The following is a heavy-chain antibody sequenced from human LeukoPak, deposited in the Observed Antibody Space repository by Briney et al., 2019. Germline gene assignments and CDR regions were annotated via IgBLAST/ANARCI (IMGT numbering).Heavy chain of an antibody. CDR1: GLTFSSYS. CDR2: ITPTSSYI. Sequence: PGGSLRLSCAVSGLTFSSYSFNWVRQAPGKGLEWVSSITPTSSYIYYADSVKGRFTVSRDNAENTLYLQMNNLRPEDTAVYYCIRETHVGLHLEYWGQGTLATVSA. D-gene: IGHD3-10*02. CDR3: IRETHVGLHLEY. J-gene: IGHJ4*02. V-gene: IGHV3-21*01.